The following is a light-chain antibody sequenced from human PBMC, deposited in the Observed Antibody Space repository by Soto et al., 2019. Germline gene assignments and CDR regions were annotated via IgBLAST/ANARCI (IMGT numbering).Light chain of an antibody. J-gene: IGLJ1*01. V-gene: IGLV2-23*02. CDR2: EVS. CDR1: SSDVGSYNL. CDR3: CSYATRSYV. Sequence: SVLTQPASVSGSPGQSITISCTGTSSDVGSYNLVSWYQQHPGKAPKLVIYEVSKRPSGVSNRFSGSKSGNTASLTISGLQAEDEADYYCCSYATRSYVFGTGT.